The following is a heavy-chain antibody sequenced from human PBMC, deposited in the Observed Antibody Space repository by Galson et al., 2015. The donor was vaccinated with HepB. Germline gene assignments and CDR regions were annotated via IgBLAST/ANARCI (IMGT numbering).Heavy chain of an antibody. CDR1: GFTFSSYE. V-gene: IGHV3-48*03. J-gene: IGHJ3*02. D-gene: IGHD4-17*01. CDR2: INSGGSNI. CDR3: VREITETPDAFDI. Sequence: SLRLSCAASGFTFSSYEMSWVRQAAGKGLEWISYINSGGSNIFYAYSVQGRFTISSDNTKKSLFLQMNTRRVEDTAVYDCVREITETPDAFDIWGPGTMVTDSS.